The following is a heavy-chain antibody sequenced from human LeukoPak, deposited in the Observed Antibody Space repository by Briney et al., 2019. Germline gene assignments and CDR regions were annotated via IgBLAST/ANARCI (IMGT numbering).Heavy chain of an antibody. CDR1: GFTFSSYA. CDR3: AREMAPPHPYYYDSSGYYDAFDI. V-gene: IGHV3-30-3*01. J-gene: IGHJ3*02. D-gene: IGHD3-22*01. CDR2: ISYDGSNK. Sequence: GGSLRLSCAASGFTFSSYAMHWVRQAPGKGLEWVAVISYDGSNKYYADSVKGRFTISRDNSKNTLYLQMNSLRAEDTAVYYCAREMAPPHPYYYDSSGYYDAFDIWGQGTMVTVSS.